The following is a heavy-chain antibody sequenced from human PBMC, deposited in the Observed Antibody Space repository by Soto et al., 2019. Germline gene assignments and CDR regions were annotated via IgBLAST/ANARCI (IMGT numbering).Heavy chain of an antibody. V-gene: IGHV5-51*01. CDR3: ARHSRNTVHLHMNSLRADDTATYFCVSWVSAHFDY. Sequence: GESLKISCKGSGYSFTSYWIGWVRQMPGKGLEWMGIIYPGDSDTRYSPSFQGQVTISADKSISTAYLQWSSLKASDTAMYYCARHSRNTVHLHMNSLRADDTATYFCVSWVSAHFDYWGHGTPVTVSS. CDR1: GYSFTSYW. J-gene: IGHJ4*01. CDR2: IYPGDSDT. D-gene: IGHD3-3*01.